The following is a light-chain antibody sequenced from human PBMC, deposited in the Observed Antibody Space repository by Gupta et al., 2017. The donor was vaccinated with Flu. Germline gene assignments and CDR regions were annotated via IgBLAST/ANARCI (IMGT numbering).Light chain of an antibody. V-gene: IGLV4-69*01. CDR3: QTWGTGIRV. Sequence: VKLTCTRSSGHSRYAIAWHQQQPEKGPRYLMKLNSDGSHSKGDGIPDRFSGSSSGAERYLTSSSLQSEDEADYYCQTWGTGIRVFGGGTKLTVL. CDR2: LNSDGSH. J-gene: IGLJ3*02. CDR1: SGHSRYA.